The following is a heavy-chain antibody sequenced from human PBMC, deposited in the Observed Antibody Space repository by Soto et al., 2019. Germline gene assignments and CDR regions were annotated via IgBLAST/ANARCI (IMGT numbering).Heavy chain of an antibody. D-gene: IGHD6-13*01. CDR1: GGSISSGGYY. Sequence: QVQLQESGPGLVKPSQTLSLTCTVSGGSISSGGYYWSWIRQHPGKGLEWLGYIYYSGSTYYNPSLKSRVAISVDTSKNHFSLKLSSVTAADTAVYYCARDPSGIAAAGNWFDPWGQGTLVTVSS. J-gene: IGHJ5*02. CDR2: IYYSGST. CDR3: ARDPSGIAAAGNWFDP. V-gene: IGHV4-31*03.